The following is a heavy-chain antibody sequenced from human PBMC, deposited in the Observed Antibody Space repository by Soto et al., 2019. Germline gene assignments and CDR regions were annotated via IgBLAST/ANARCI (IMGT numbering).Heavy chain of an antibody. Sequence: QLQLQESGPGLVKASETLSLTCAVSGGSIGSSGHYWGWIRQPPGKGLEWIASFYYSGNTYYNPSLKSRVTISVDTSKNQFSLRLSSVSAADTAVYYCARHNLSPYFESWGHGALVTVSS. CDR3: ARHNLSPYFES. J-gene: IGHJ4*01. CDR1: GGSIGSSGHY. CDR2: FYYSGNT. V-gene: IGHV4-39*01.